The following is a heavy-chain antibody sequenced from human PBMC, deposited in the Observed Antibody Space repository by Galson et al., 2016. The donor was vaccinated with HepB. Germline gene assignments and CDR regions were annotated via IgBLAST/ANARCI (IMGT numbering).Heavy chain of an antibody. CDR1: GFTFTIYD. V-gene: IGHV3-48*02. Sequence: SLRLSCAASGFTFTIYDMTWVRQAPGKGLEWVSYISGSSSAVYYGDSVQGRFTVSRDNTENSLYLQMSSLRDVDAAVYYCARVLAGGYYFYYGMDVWGQGTTVTVSS. CDR2: ISGSSSAV. D-gene: IGHD3-10*01. J-gene: IGHJ6*02. CDR3: ARVLAGGYYFYYGMDV.